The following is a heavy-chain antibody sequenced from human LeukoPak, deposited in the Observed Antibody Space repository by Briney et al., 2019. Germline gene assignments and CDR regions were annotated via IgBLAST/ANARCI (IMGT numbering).Heavy chain of an antibody. D-gene: IGHD1-26*01. J-gene: IGHJ4*02. Sequence: GGSLRLSCAASAFTFSSYAMSWVRQAPGKGLEWVSAISGSGGSTYYADSMKGRFTISRDNSKNTLYLQMNSLRAEDTAVYYCANSLWDASDYWGQGTLVTVSS. CDR1: AFTFSSYA. CDR2: ISGSGGST. V-gene: IGHV3-23*01. CDR3: ANSLWDASDY.